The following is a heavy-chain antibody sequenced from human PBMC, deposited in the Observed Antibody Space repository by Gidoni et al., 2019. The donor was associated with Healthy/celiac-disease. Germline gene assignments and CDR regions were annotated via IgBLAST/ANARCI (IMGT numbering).Heavy chain of an antibody. J-gene: IGHJ3*02. CDR1: GGSISSGGYY. Sequence: QVQLQESGPGLVKPSQTLSPTCTVSGGSISSGGYYWRWIRQHPGKGLEWIGYIYYSGSTYYNPSLKSRVTISVDTSKNQFSLKLSSGTAADTAVYYCARGTSYSPVLNAFDIWGQGTMVTVSS. CDR3: ARGTSYSPVLNAFDI. CDR2: IYYSGST. V-gene: IGHV4-31*03. D-gene: IGHD5-18*01.